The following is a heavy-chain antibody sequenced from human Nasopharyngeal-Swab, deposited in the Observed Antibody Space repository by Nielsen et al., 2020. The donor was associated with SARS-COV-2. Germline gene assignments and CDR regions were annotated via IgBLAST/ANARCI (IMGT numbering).Heavy chain of an antibody. J-gene: IGHJ4*02. V-gene: IGHV3-11*01. Sequence: GGSLRLSCAASGFTFSDYYMSWIRQAPGKGLEWVSYISSSGSTIYYADSVKGRFTISRDNAKNSLYLQMNSLRAKDTALYYCAKDIRRVRWLQLFDYWGQGTLVTVSS. CDR3: AKDIRRVRWLQLFDY. CDR2: ISSSGSTI. D-gene: IGHD5-24*01. CDR1: GFTFSDYY.